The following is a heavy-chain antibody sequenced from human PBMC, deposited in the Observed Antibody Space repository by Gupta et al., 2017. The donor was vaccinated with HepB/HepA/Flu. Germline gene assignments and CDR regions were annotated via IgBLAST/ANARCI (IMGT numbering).Heavy chain of an antibody. CDR3: ARGRRNITMFGVAIIDYYYMDV. CDR2: IIPIFGTA. D-gene: IGHD3-3*01. Sequence: QVQLVQSGAEVKKPGSSVKVSCEASGGTFRSYAISWVRQAPGQGLEWMGGIIPIFGTANYAQKFQGRVTITADESTSTAYMELSSLRSEDTAVYYCARGRRNITMFGVAIIDYYYMDVWGKGTTVTVSS. J-gene: IGHJ6*03. CDR1: GGTFRSYA. V-gene: IGHV1-69*01.